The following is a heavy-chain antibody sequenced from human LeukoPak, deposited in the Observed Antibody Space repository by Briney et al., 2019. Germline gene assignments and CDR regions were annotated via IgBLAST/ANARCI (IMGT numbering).Heavy chain of an antibody. CDR2: IIPIFGIA. CDR1: GGTFSRYA. D-gene: IGHD4-23*01. Sequence: ASVKVSCKASGGTFSRYAISWVRQASGQGLEWMGRIIPIFGIANYAQKFQGRVTITADKSTSTAHMELSSLRSEDTAVYYCARYGGNSAYYYYGMDVWGQGTTVTVSS. CDR3: ARYGGNSAYYYYGMDV. V-gene: IGHV1-69*04. J-gene: IGHJ6*02.